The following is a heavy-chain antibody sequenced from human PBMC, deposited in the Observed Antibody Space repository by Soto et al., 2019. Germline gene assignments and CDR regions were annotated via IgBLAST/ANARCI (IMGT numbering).Heavy chain of an antibody. CDR2: IYPGDSDT. CDR3: ARRKGTYEYSDS. J-gene: IGHJ4*02. V-gene: IGHV5-51*01. CDR1: GYTFTNNW. D-gene: IGHD5-12*01. Sequence: GESLKISCKGSGYTFTNNWIDWVRQMPGKGLEWMGTIYPGDSDTKYSPSFQGQVTISADKSISTAFLQRNSLKASDTAIYYCARRKGTYEYSDSWGQGTLVTVSS.